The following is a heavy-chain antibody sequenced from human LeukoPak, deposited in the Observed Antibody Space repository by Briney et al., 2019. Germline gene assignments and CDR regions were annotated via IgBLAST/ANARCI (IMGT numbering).Heavy chain of an antibody. CDR2: IYYSGST. CDR1: GGSISSSSYY. Sequence: SETLSLTCTVSGGSISSSSYYWGWIRQPPGKGLEWIGSIYYSGSTYYNPSLKSRVTISVDTSKNQFSLKLSSVTAADTAVYYCARSLRVGHIDYWGQGTLVTVSP. V-gene: IGHV4-39*01. D-gene: IGHD3-10*01. J-gene: IGHJ4*02. CDR3: ARSLRVGHIDY.